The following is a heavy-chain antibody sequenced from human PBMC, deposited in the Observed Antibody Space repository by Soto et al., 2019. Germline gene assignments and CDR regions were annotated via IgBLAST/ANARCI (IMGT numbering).Heavy chain of an antibody. Sequence: QVQLVESGGGVVQPGRSLRLSCAASGFTFSSYGMHWVRQAPGKRLEWVAVISYDGSSKYYADSVKGRFTISRDNSKNTLYLQMNCLRAEDTAVYYCAKVDRLWCLRGPGCYYYYGMDVWGQGTTVTVSS. CDR2: ISYDGSSK. V-gene: IGHV3-30*18. J-gene: IGHJ6*02. CDR1: GFTFSSYG. D-gene: IGHD2-21*01. CDR3: AKVDRLWCLRGPGCYYYYGMDV.